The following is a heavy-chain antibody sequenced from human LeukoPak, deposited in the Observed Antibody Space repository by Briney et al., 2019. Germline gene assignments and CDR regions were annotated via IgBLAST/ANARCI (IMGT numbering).Heavy chain of an antibody. V-gene: IGHV3-21*01. Sequence: GGSLRLSCAASGFTFSRYSMNWVRQAPGKGLERVSSVSSSSSSYIYYADSVKGRFTISRDNAKNSVFLQMNSLRAEDTAVYYCARAEGYGSFDYWGRGTLVTVSS. D-gene: IGHD5-12*01. CDR1: GFTFSRYS. J-gene: IGHJ4*02. CDR3: ARAEGYGSFDY. CDR2: VSSSSSSYI.